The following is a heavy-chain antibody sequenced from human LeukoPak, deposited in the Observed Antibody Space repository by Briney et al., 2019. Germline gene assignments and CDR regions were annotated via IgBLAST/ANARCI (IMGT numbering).Heavy chain of an antibody. CDR3: ARTLLYYYDSSGYAFDI. Sequence: GGSLRLSCAASGFTFSSYSMNWVRQAPGKGLEWVSSISSSSYIYYADSVKGRFTISRDNAKNSLYLQMNSLRAEDTAVYYCARTLLYYYDSSGYAFDIWGQGTMVTVSS. V-gene: IGHV3-21*01. CDR1: GFTFSSYS. J-gene: IGHJ3*02. CDR2: ISSSSYI. D-gene: IGHD3-22*01.